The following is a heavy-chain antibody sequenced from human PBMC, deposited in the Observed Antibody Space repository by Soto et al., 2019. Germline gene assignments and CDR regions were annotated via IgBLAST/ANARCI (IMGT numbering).Heavy chain of an antibody. J-gene: IGHJ3*02. CDR3: ARVLGSAGPLRCAFDI. D-gene: IGHD6-19*01. Sequence: SVKVSCKASGGTFSSYAISWVRQAPGQGLEWMGGIIPIFGTANYAQKFQGRVTITADKSTSTAYMELSSLRSEDTAVYYCARVLGSAGPLRCAFDIWGQGTMVTVSS. CDR1: GGTFSSYA. V-gene: IGHV1-69*06. CDR2: IIPIFGTA.